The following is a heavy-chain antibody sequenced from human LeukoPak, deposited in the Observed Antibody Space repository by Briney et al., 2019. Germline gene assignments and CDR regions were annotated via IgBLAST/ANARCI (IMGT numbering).Heavy chain of an antibody. CDR3: ARDRGDGYRMGGNWFDP. J-gene: IGHJ5*02. CDR1: GYTFTSYD. V-gene: IGHV1-69*05. CDR2: IIPIFGTA. D-gene: IGHD5-24*01. Sequence: SVKVSCKASGYTFTSYDINWVRQAPGQGLEWMGGIIPIFGTANYAQKFQGRVTITTDESTSTAYMELSSLRSEDTAVYYCARDRGDGYRMGGNWFDPWGQGTLVTVSS.